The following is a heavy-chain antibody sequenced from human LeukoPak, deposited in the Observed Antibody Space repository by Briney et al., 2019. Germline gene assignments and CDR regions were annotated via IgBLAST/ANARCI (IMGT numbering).Heavy chain of an antibody. CDR3: ARLRSTAVDDAFDI. Sequence: PGGSLRLSCAASGFTFSSYWMHWVRQTPGKGLVWVSRINGDGSTTNYADSVKGRFTISRDSAKSTLYLQMNSLRAEDTAVYYCARLRSTAVDDAFDIWGQGTMVTVSS. D-gene: IGHD6-19*01. V-gene: IGHV3-74*01. CDR1: GFTFSSYW. CDR2: INGDGSTT. J-gene: IGHJ3*02.